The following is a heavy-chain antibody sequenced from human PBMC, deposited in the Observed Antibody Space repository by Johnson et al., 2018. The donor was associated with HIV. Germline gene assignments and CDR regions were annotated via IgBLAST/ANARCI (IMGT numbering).Heavy chain of an antibody. CDR2: IHSDGSST. J-gene: IGHJ3*02. CDR3: ARVRSGRENAFDI. CDR1: GFTFSNHW. D-gene: IGHD1-26*01. V-gene: IGHV3-74*01. Sequence: VQLVESGGGLVQPGGSLRLACAASGFTFSNHWMHWVRQAPGEGLVWVSRIHSDGSSTSYADSVKGRFSISRDNSKNTLYLQMNSPRVEDTAVYYCARVRSGRENAFDIWGQGTMVTVSS.